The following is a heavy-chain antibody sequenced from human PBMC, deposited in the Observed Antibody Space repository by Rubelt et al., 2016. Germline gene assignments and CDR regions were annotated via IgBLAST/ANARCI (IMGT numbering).Heavy chain of an antibody. Sequence: EVQLVESGGGLVQPGGSLRLSCSASGFTFSSYAMHWVRQAPGQGLEYVSAISSNGVGTYYADSVKGRFTISRDNSKNTLHLQMSSLRAEDTAVYYCVSRCYDFWSGKGNDAFDIWGQGTMVTVSS. CDR2: ISSNGVGT. CDR1: GFTFSSYA. V-gene: IGHV3-64D*09. J-gene: IGHJ3*02. D-gene: IGHD3-3*01. CDR3: VSRCYDFWSGKGNDAFDI.